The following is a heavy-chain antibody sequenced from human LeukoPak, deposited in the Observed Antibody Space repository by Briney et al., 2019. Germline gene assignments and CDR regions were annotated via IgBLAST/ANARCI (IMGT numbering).Heavy chain of an antibody. J-gene: IGHJ4*02. CDR3: ARDGTGIAVF. CDR2: ISAYNGNT. D-gene: IGHD6-19*01. CDR1: GYTFTQNA. Sequence: ASVKVSCKAYGYTFTQNAINWVRQAPGQGLEWMGWISAYNGNTNYAQKLQGRVTMTTDTSTSTAYMELRSLRSDDTAVYYCARDGTGIAVFWGQGTLVTVSS. V-gene: IGHV1-18*01.